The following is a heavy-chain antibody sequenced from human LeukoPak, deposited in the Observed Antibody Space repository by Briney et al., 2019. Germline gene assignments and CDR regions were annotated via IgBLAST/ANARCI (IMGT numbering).Heavy chain of an antibody. CDR2: IYYSGTT. Sequence: SETLSLTCTVSGGSINSGAYYWSWIRQHPGKRLEWIGYIYYSGTTYYNPSLKSRVTISVDTSKNQFSLKLSSVTAADTAVYYCARDETSTGLVDYWGQGTLVTVSS. J-gene: IGHJ4*02. CDR1: GGSINSGAYY. CDR3: ARDETSTGLVDY. V-gene: IGHV4-31*03. D-gene: IGHD2-2*01.